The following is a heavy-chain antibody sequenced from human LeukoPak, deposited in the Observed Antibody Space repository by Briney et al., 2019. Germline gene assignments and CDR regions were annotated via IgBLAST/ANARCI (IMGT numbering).Heavy chain of an antibody. CDR1: GYTFSSYY. D-gene: IGHD3-10*01. CDR3: ARSGSGNYYYYYMDV. J-gene: IGHJ6*03. CDR2: IIPSDGFT. Sequence: ASVKVSCKASGYTFSSYYVHWVRQAPGQGLEWMGMIIPSDGFTSYAQKFQGRVTMTRDMSTSTVYMELSSLRSEDTAVYYCARSGSGNYYYYYMDVWGKGTTVTISS. V-gene: IGHV1-46*01.